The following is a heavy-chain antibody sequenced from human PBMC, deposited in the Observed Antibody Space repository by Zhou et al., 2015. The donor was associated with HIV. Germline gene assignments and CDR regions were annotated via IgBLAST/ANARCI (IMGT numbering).Heavy chain of an antibody. V-gene: IGHV1-18*01. CDR1: GDTFRYYA. CDR2: INGDNGKT. D-gene: IGHD3-22*01. Sequence: QVQLVQSGAGVRKPGASLKVSCKASGDTFRYYAISWVRQSPGQGLEWMGWINGDNGKTRYAQKFQGRVTLTTDRSTKTAFMELRDLRSDDAATYYCATDDIGGYHSFNYWGQGTRVSVSS. J-gene: IGHJ4*02. CDR3: ATDDIGGYHSFNY.